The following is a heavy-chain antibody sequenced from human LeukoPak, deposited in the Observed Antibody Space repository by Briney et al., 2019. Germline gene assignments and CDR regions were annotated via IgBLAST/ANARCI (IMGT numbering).Heavy chain of an antibody. V-gene: IGHV3-48*04. Sequence: GGSLRLSCAASGFSFSDYSINWVRQAPGKGLEWVSFISSGSSTIDYSDSVKGRFTISRDNAKNSLYLQMNSLRAEDTAVYYCARAGGDTAMVNYYYGMDVWGQGTTVTVSS. CDR2: ISSGSSTI. CDR3: ARAGGDTAMVNYYYGMDV. J-gene: IGHJ6*02. D-gene: IGHD5-18*01. CDR1: GFSFSDYS.